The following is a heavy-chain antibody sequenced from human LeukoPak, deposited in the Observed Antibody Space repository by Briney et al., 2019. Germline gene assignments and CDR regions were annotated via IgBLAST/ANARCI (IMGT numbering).Heavy chain of an antibody. CDR3: ARDLGSGSNYRYYYGMDV. CDR2: ISTTSSFI. V-gene: IGHV3-48*02. CDR1: GFTFRCYS. D-gene: IGHD1-26*01. J-gene: IGHJ6*02. Sequence: PGGSLRLSCAASGFTFRCYSMNWVRQAPGKGLERVSYISTTSSFIYYADSVKGRFTISRDNAKNSLYLQMNSLRDEDTAVYYCARDLGSGSNYRYYYGMDVWGQGTTVTVSS.